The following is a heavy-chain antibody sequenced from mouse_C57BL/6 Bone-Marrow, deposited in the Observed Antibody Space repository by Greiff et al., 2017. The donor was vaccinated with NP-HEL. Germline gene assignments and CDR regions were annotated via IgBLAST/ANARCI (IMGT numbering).Heavy chain of an antibody. D-gene: IGHD1-1*01. Sequence: QVQLQQSGAELARPGASVKLSCKASGYTFTSYGISWVKQRTGQGLEWIGEIYPRSGNTYYNEKFKGKATLTADKSSSTAYMELRSLTSEDSAVYFCARWGTTVPGYWGQGTTLTVSS. CDR1: GYTFTSYG. J-gene: IGHJ2*01. CDR2: IYPRSGNT. CDR3: ARWGTTVPGY. V-gene: IGHV1-81*01.